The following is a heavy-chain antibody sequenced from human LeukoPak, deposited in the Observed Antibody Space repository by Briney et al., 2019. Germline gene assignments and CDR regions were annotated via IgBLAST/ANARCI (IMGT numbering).Heavy chain of an antibody. CDR2: ISSSGSTI. Sequence: GGSLRLSCAASGFTFSDYYMSWIRQAPGKGLEWVSYISSSGSTIYYADSVKGRFTISRDNAKDSLYLQMNSLRDDDAAVYYCARDLRGSGNYEFDYWGQGTLVTVSS. CDR3: ARDLRGSGNYEFDY. CDR1: GFTFSDYY. V-gene: IGHV3-11*04. J-gene: IGHJ4*02. D-gene: IGHD3-10*01.